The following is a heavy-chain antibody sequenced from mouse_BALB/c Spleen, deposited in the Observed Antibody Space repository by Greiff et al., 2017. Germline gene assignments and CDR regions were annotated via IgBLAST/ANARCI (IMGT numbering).Heavy chain of an antibody. Sequence: VKVVESGPGLVAPSQSLSITCTVSGFSLTGYGVNWVRQPPGKGLEWLGMIWGDGSTDYNSALKSRLSISKDNSKSQVFLKMNSLQTDDTARYYCARDRDYDYDAGYAMDYWGQGTSVTISS. V-gene: IGHV2-6-7*01. CDR2: IWGDGST. CDR3: ARDRDYDYDAGYAMDY. J-gene: IGHJ4*01. D-gene: IGHD2-4*01. CDR1: GFSLTGYG.